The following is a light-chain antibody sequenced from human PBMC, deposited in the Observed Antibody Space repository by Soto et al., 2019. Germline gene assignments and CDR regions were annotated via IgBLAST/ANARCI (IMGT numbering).Light chain of an antibody. Sequence: DIQMTQAPSSVFASVGDRVTITCRASQGIGTWLAWYQQKPGKARSLLIYAASTLHSGVPSRFTGRGSGTDFTLTISSLQPEDSATYYCQHATSFPITFGQGTRLEIK. CDR2: AAS. J-gene: IGKJ5*01. V-gene: IGKV1D-12*01. CDR1: QGIGTW. CDR3: QHATSFPIT.